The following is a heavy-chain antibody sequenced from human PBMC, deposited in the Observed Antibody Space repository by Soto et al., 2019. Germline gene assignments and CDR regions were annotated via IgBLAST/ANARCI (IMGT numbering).Heavy chain of an antibody. J-gene: IGHJ6*02. D-gene: IGHD2-15*01. CDR1: GGTFSSYA. CDR3: ARRMFKDIVVVVAATPYYYYGMDV. V-gene: IGHV1-69*01. Sequence: QVQLVQSGAEVKKPGSSVKVSCKASGGTFSSYAISWVRQAPGQGLEWMGGIIPIFGTANYAQKFQGRVTITADESTSTAYMELSSLRSEDTAVYYCARRMFKDIVVVVAATPYYYYGMDVWGQGTTVTVSS. CDR2: IIPIFGTA.